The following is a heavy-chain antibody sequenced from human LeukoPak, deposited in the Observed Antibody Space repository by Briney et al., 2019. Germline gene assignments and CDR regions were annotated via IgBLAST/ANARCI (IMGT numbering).Heavy chain of an antibody. V-gene: IGHV5-51*01. CDR3: ARGPVPAAREYNWFDP. J-gene: IGHJ5*02. CDR2: IYPGDSDT. Sequence: PGESLKISCKGSGYSFTSYWIGWVRQMPGKGLEWMGIIYPGDSDTRYSPSFQGQVTISADKTISTAYLQWSSLKASDTAMYYCARGPVPAAREYNWFDPWGQGTLVTVSS. D-gene: IGHD2-2*01. CDR1: GYSFTSYW.